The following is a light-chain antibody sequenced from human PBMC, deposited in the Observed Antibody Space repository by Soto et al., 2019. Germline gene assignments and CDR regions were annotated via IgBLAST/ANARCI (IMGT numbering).Light chain of an antibody. V-gene: IGLV1-44*01. J-gene: IGLJ2*01. CDR3: AAWDDSLNGPV. CDR2: SNN. Sequence: QSVLTQPPSASGTPGQRVTISCSGSSSNIGSNTVNWYQQLPGTAPKLLISSNNQRPSGVPDRFSGSKSGTSSSLASSGLQSEDEADYYCAAWDDSLNGPVFGGGTKLTVL. CDR1: SSNIGSNT.